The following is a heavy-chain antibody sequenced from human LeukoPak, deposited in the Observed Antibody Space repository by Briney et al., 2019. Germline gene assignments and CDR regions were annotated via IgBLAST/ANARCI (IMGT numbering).Heavy chain of an antibody. J-gene: IGHJ3*02. Sequence: SETLSLTCTVPGGSISSYYWSWIRQPAGKGLEWIGRIYTSGSTNYNPSLKSRVTISVDKSKNQFSLKLSSVTAADTAVYYCARDLNVRDGYNHDAFDIWGQGTMVTVSS. CDR3: ARDLNVRDGYNHDAFDI. D-gene: IGHD5-24*01. V-gene: IGHV4-4*07. CDR2: IYTSGST. CDR1: GGSISSYY.